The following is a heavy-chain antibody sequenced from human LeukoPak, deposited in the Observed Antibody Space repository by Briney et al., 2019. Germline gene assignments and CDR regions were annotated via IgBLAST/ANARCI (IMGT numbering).Heavy chain of an antibody. Sequence: GGSLRLSCAASGFTFDDYVMNWVRQAPGKGLEWVSGISWNSGSIGYADSVKGRFTISRDNAKNSLYLQMNSLRAEDTALYYCVKGAAYHLGDAFDIWGQGTMVTVSS. J-gene: IGHJ3*02. D-gene: IGHD2-15*01. CDR3: VKGAAYHLGDAFDI. V-gene: IGHV3-9*01. CDR2: ISWNSGSI. CDR1: GFTFDDYV.